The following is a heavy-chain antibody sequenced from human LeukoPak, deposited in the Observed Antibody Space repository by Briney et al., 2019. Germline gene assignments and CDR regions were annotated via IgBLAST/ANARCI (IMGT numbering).Heavy chain of an antibody. V-gene: IGHV4-34*01. D-gene: IGHD3-10*01. CDR2: INHSGST. Sequence: SETLSLTCAVYGGSFSGYYWSWIRQPPGKGLEWIGEINHSGSTYYNPSLKSRVTISVDTSKNQFSLKLSSVTAADTAVYYCARDSTGTTLVRGVIGPDYWGQGTLVTVSS. CDR3: ARDSTGTTLVRGVIGPDY. J-gene: IGHJ4*02. CDR1: GGSFSGYY.